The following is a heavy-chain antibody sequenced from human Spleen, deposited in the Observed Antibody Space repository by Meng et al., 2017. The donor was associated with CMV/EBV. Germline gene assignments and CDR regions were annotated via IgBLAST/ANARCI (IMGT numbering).Heavy chain of an antibody. J-gene: IGHJ6*02. CDR1: GFTASSYY. Sequence: GESLKISCAASGFTASSYYMSWVRQAPRKGLEWVSVIYSGGITYYADSVKGRFTIYRDNSKNTLYLQMNSRRAEDTAVYYCAKDLNGDYGFPYTNCYYGWDVWGQGTTVTVSS. CDR3: AKDLNGDYGFPYTNCYYGWDV. CDR2: IYSGGIT. D-gene: IGHD4-17*01. V-gene: IGHV3-53*01.